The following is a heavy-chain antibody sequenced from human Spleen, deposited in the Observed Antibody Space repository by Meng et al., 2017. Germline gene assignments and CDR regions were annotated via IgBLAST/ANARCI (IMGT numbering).Heavy chain of an antibody. Sequence: GESLKISCTASGFTFSEYAMSWFRQAPGKGLEWVGFIRSKTYGVTTEYAASVKGRFTISRDDSKSFAYLQMYSLKTEDTAVYYCTRGYYFDSSTMAPDAFGFWGQGKRV. CDR3: TRGYYFDSSTMAPDAFGF. CDR1: GFTFSEYA. J-gene: IGHJ3*01. V-gene: IGHV3-49*03. CDR2: IRSKTYGVTT. D-gene: IGHD3-22*01.